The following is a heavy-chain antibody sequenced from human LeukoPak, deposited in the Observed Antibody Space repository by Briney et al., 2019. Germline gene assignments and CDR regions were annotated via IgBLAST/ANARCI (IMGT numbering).Heavy chain of an antibody. CDR2: IYSGSGTT. Sequence: SETLSLTCTVSGGSISSHFWTWIRQPPGKGLEWIGYIYSGSGTTNYNPSLKSRVTISVDTSKNQFSLKLSSVTAADTAVYYCARDSSDAFDIWGQGTIVTVSS. CDR1: GGSISSHF. CDR3: ARDSSDAFDI. V-gene: IGHV4-59*11. J-gene: IGHJ3*02.